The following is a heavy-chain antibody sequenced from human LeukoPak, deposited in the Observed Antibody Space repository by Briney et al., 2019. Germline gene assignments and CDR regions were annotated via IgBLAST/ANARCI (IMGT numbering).Heavy chain of an antibody. J-gene: IGHJ4*02. CDR2: IYSDDST. Sequence: GGSLRLSCAASGFTVSGNFMTWVRQAPGKRLEWVSIIYSDDSTYYADSVKGRFTISRDNSKNTLYLHMNSLRAEDTAVYYCAKGVETDYYDSSGSNTFDYWGQGTLVTVSS. CDR1: GFTVSGNF. CDR3: AKGVETDYYDSSGSNTFDY. D-gene: IGHD3-22*01. V-gene: IGHV3-53*01.